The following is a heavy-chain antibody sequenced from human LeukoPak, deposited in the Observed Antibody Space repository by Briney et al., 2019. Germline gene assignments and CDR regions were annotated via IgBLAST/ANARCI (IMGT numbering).Heavy chain of an antibody. Sequence: GGSLRLSCATSGFIFSNYWMSWVRQAPGKGLKWVANIKEDGSERYYVDSVKGRFTISRDNAKNSLYLQMNSLRAEDTAVYYCARVWGPFYYDSSGYPDYWGQGTLVTVSS. CDR1: GFIFSNYW. D-gene: IGHD3-22*01. CDR3: ARVWGPFYYDSSGYPDY. CDR2: IKEDGSER. V-gene: IGHV3-7*01. J-gene: IGHJ4*02.